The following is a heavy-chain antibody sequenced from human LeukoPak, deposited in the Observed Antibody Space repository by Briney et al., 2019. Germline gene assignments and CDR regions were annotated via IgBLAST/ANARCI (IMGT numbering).Heavy chain of an antibody. V-gene: IGHV1-8*02. D-gene: IGHD3-10*01. J-gene: IGHJ4*02. CDR1: GGTFSSYA. CDR3: ASWGRPPMVRASS. Sequence: ASVKVSCKASGGTFSSYAINWVRQATGQGLEWMGWMNPNSGNTGYAQKFQGRVTMTRNTSISTAYMELSSLRSEDTAVYYCASWGRPPMVRASSWGQGTLVTVSS. CDR2: MNPNSGNT.